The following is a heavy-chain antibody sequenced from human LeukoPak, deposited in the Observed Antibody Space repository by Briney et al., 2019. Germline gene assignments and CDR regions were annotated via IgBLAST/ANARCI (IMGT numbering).Heavy chain of an antibody. CDR1: GLTVSSNY. V-gene: IGHV3-53*01. J-gene: IGHJ4*02. CDR2: IYSTGTT. CDR3: ARDGNYFDY. Sequence: PGGSLRLSCAAPGLTVSSNYMSWVRQAPGKGLEWVSVIYSTGTTHYADSVKGRFTISRDNSKNTLYLQMNSLRAEDTAVYYCARDGNYFDYWGQGVLVTVSS. D-gene: IGHD2-15*01.